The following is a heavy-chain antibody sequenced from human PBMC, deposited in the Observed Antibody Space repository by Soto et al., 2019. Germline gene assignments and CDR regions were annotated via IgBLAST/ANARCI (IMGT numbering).Heavy chain of an antibody. CDR3: ARRRYCSGGSCALGFWFDP. CDR2: IYPGDSDT. D-gene: IGHD2-15*01. CDR1: GYSFTSYW. Sequence: GESLKISCKGSGYSFTSYWIGWVRQMPGKGLEWMGIIYPGDSDTRYSPSFQGQVTISADKSISTAYLQWSSLKASDTAMYYCARRRYCSGGSCALGFWFDPWGQGTLVTVSS. V-gene: IGHV5-51*01. J-gene: IGHJ5*02.